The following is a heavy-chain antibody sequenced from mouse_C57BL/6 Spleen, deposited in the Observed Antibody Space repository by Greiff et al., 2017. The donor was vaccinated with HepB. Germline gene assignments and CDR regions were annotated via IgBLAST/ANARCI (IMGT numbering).Heavy chain of an antibody. CDR3: AREGVYDYPWFAY. CDR2: INPSNGGT. CDR1: GYTFTSYW. Sequence: QVHVKQSGTELVKPGASVKLSCKASGYTFTSYWMHWVKQRPGQGLEWIGNINPSNGGTNYNEKFKSKATLTVDKSSSTAYMQLSSLTSEDSAVYYCAREGVYDYPWFAYWGQGTLVTVSA. D-gene: IGHD2-4*01. J-gene: IGHJ3*01. V-gene: IGHV1-53*01.